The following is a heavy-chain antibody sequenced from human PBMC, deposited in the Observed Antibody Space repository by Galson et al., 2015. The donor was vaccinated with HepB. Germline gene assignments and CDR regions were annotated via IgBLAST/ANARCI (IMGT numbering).Heavy chain of an antibody. CDR3: ARVYQGLDSSGYYTFDY. D-gene: IGHD3-22*01. CDR2: INPSGGST. J-gene: IGHJ4*02. Sequence: SVKVSCKASGYTFTSYYMHWVRQAPGQGLEWMGIINPSGGSTSYAQKFQGRVTMTRDTSTSTVYMELSSLRSEDTAVYYCARVYQGLDSSGYYTFDYWGQGTLVTVSS. CDR1: GYTFTSYY. V-gene: IGHV1-46*01.